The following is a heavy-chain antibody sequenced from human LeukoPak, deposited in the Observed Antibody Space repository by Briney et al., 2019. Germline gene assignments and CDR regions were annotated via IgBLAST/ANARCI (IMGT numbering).Heavy chain of an antibody. V-gene: IGHV3-23*01. CDR1: GFTFSSHA. Sequence: PGGSLRLACAASGFTFSSHAMSWVRQALGKGLEWVSVISGSGRSTYYADSVKGRFTISRDNSKDTLYLQMNSLRAEDTAVYFCARAVGPYDYWGQGTLVTVSS. CDR2: ISGSGRST. J-gene: IGHJ4*02. CDR3: ARAVGPYDY. D-gene: IGHD3-10*01.